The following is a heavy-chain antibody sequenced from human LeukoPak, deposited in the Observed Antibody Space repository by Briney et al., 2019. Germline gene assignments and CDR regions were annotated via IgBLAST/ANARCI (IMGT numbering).Heavy chain of an antibody. Sequence: ASVKVSCKASGGTFSSYAFSWVRQAPGQGLEWMGGIIPIFGTANYAQKFQGRVTITADESTSTAYMELSSLRSEDTAVYYCARDWGKRWLQSWRAFDIWGQGTMVTVSS. CDR3: ARDWGKRWLQSWRAFDI. V-gene: IGHV1-69*13. CDR1: GGTFSSYA. J-gene: IGHJ3*02. D-gene: IGHD5-24*01. CDR2: IIPIFGTA.